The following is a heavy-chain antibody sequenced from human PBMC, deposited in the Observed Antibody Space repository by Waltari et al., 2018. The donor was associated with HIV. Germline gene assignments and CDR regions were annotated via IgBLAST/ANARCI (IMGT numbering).Heavy chain of an antibody. Sequence: LVQSGAEVKKPGQSLKISCQASGYSFVSFWIGWVRMTPGKGLEWGGKLDPADSDTKDSPTFEGQVTMSRDETVNTAYLQWRGLKSSDTGTYFCARVRMGAGDAFDVWGQGTTVTVSS. V-gene: IGHV5-51*01. D-gene: IGHD1-26*01. CDR3: ARVRMGAGDAFDV. CDR2: LDPADSDT. CDR1: GYSFVSFW. J-gene: IGHJ3*01.